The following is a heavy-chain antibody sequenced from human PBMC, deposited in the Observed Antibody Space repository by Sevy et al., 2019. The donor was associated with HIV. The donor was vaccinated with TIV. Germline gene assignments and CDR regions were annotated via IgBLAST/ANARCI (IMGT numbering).Heavy chain of an antibody. V-gene: IGHV3-30*12. J-gene: IGHJ4*02. CDR3: ARVFSSYSFDY. Sequence: GGSLRLSCATSGFTFGSYGMHWVRQAPGNGLEWVAYISFDRSEKNYGDSVKDRFTISRDNSKNTVYLQMNSLRAEDTAIYYCARVFSSYSFDYWGQGTLVTVSS. D-gene: IGHD6-6*01. CDR2: ISFDRSEK. CDR1: GFTFGSYG.